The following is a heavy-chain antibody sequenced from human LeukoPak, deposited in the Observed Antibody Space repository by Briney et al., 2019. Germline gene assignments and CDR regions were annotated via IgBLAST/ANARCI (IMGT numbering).Heavy chain of an antibody. J-gene: IGHJ4*02. CDR3: ARLGWATAPLDY. CDR1: GFTCSDYY. Sequence: PGGSLRLSCAASGFTCSDYYMSWIRQAPGHGLEGVSYISSSSSYTNYADSVKGTFTISRDNAKNSLYLQLSSLRAENTAVYYCARLGWATAPLDYWGQGTLVTVSS. CDR2: ISSSSSYT. V-gene: IGHV3-11*06. D-gene: IGHD5-12*01.